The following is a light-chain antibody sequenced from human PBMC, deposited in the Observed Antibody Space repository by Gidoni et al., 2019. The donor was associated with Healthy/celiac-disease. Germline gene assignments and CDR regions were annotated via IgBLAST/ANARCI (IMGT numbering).Light chain of an antibody. J-gene: IGLJ1*01. CDR2: GNS. CDR3: QSYDSSLSAV. CDR1: SSNIGAGYD. Sequence: QSVLTQQPSVSGAPGLGVTISCTGSSSNIGAGYDVHWYQQLPGTAPKLLIYGNSNRPSGVPDRFSGSKSGTSASLAITGLQAEDEADYYCQSYDSSLSAVFGTGTKVTVL. V-gene: IGLV1-40*01.